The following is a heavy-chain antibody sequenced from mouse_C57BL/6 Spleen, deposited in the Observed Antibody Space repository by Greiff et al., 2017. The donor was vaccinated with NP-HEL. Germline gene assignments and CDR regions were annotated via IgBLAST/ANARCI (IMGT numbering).Heavy chain of an antibody. CDR3: ARYDWDKGAMDY. CDR2: INPYNGGT. V-gene: IGHV1-19*01. Sequence: VQLQQSGPVLVKPGASVKMSCKASGYTFTDYYMNWVKQSHGKSLEWIGVINPYNGGTSYNQKFKGKATLTVDKSSSTAYMELNSLTSEDSAVYYCARYDWDKGAMDYWGQGTSVTVSS. D-gene: IGHD4-1*01. CDR1: GYTFTDYY. J-gene: IGHJ4*01.